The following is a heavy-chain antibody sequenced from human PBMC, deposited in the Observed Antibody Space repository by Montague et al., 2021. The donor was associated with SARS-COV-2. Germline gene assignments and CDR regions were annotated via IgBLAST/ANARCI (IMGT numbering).Heavy chain of an antibody. J-gene: IGHJ3*02. CDR3: TRDYGCIVGDGLVI. Sequence: SLRLSCAASGFTFSNYDMNWVRQAPGKGPEWIPYISTSAYTTSYAGSVKGRFTISRDNGKNSLYLQMNSLRVEDTAVYYCTRDYGCIVGDGLVIWGQGT. CDR1: GFTFSNYD. V-gene: IGHV3-48*03. D-gene: IGHD2-8*01. CDR2: ISTSAYTT.